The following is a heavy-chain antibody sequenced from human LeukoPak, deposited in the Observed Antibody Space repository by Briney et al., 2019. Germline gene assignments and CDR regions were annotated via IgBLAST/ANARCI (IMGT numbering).Heavy chain of an antibody. CDR3: ARVVSAIALNYYMDV. Sequence: ASVTVSCKASGYTFTSYDINWVRQATGQGLEWMGWMNPNSGNTGYAQKFQGRVTMTRNTSISTAYMELSSLRSEDTAVYYCARVVSAIALNYYMDVWGKGTTVTVSS. J-gene: IGHJ6*03. D-gene: IGHD2-15*01. CDR1: GYTFTSYD. CDR2: MNPNSGNT. V-gene: IGHV1-8*01.